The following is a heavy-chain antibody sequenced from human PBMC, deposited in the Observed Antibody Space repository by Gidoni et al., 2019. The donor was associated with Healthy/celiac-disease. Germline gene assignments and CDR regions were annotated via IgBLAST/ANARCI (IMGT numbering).Heavy chain of an antibody. CDR3: ARVIVEGHVSVFDY. CDR2: IDWDDDK. V-gene: IGHV2-70*15. Sequence: QLTLRESRPALVKPTQTLTLTCTSSGFSLSLSGMCVSCIRQPPGKALEWLARIDWDDDKYYSTYLKTRLTSAKDNSKNQVDITMTNMDPMDTDTYYCARVIVEGHVSVFDYWGQGTLVTVSS. J-gene: IGHJ4*02. D-gene: IGHD1-26*01. CDR1: GFSLSLSGMC.